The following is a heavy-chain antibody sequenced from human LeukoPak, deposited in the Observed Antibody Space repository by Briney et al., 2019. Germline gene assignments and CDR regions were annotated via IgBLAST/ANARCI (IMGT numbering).Heavy chain of an antibody. V-gene: IGHV3-30*02. CDR2: IRYDGSNK. D-gene: IGHD3-10*01. CDR3: AKLGFGEPIGDY. J-gene: IGHJ4*02. Sequence: GGSVRLSCAASGFTFSSYYMHWVRQAPGKGLEWVAFIRYDGSNKYYADSVKGRFTISRDNSKNTLYLQMNSLRAEDTAVYYCAKLGFGEPIGDYWGQGTLVTVSS. CDR1: GFTFSSYY.